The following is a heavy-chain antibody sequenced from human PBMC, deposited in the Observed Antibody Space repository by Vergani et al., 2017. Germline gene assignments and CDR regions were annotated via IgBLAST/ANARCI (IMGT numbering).Heavy chain of an antibody. V-gene: IGHV1-18*01. D-gene: IGHD3-22*01. CDR2: ISDYNGDT. CDR3: ARDRRYYFDSSGYIRFDP. CDR1: GYTFSSYG. J-gene: IGHJ5*02. Sequence: QLVQSGAEVKKPGASVKISCKASGYTFSSYGISWVRQAPGQGLEWMGWISDYNGDTKYAQKLQDRVTMTTDTSTTTVYMELRRLRSDDTAVYYCARDRRYYFDSSGYIRFDPWGQGTLVTVSS.